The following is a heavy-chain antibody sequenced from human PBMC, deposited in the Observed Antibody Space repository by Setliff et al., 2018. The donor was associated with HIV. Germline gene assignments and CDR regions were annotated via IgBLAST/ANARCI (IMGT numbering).Heavy chain of an antibody. CDR3: ARGQHVFPAPHYMDV. V-gene: IGHV4-34*01. CDR2: ITHRGST. Sequence: SETLALTCGVYGGSFSDFYWAWVRQPPSKGLEWIGEITHRGSTTYNPTLQSRVAISVDTSRRQFTLKLGSVTAADTAVYYCARGQHVFPAPHYMDVWDKGTTVTVSS. CDR1: GGSFSDFY. J-gene: IGHJ6*03. D-gene: IGHD2-2*01.